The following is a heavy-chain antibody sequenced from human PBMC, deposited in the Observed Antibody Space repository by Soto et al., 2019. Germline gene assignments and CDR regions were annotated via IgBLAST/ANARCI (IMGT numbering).Heavy chain of an antibody. Sequence: ASVKVSCKASGYTFTSYGISWVRQAPGQGLEWMGWISAYNGNTNYAQKLQGRVTMTTDTSTSTAYMELRSLRSDDTAVYYCAREQYYYDSSGYYGPGPYYYYYGMDVWGQGTTVTVSS. CDR2: ISAYNGNT. D-gene: IGHD3-22*01. V-gene: IGHV1-18*01. CDR1: GYTFTSYG. J-gene: IGHJ6*02. CDR3: AREQYYYDSSGYYGPGPYYYYYGMDV.